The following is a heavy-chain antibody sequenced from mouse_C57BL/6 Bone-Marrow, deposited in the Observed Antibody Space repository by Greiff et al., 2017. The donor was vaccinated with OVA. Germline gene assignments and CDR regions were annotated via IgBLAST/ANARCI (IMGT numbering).Heavy chain of an antibody. V-gene: IGHV5-4*03. Sequence: EVQVVESGGGLVKPGGSLKLSCAASGFTFSSYAMSWVRQTPEKRLEWVATISDGGSYTYYPDNVKGRFTISRDNAKNNLYLQMSHLKSEDTAMYYCARRAGSSSFAYWGQGTLVTVSA. D-gene: IGHD1-1*01. CDR2: ISDGGSYT. J-gene: IGHJ3*01. CDR1: GFTFSSYA. CDR3: ARRAGSSSFAY.